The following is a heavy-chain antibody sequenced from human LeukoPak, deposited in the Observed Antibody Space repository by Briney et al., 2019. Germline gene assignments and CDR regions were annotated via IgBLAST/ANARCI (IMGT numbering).Heavy chain of an antibody. J-gene: IGHJ4*02. CDR2: IYYSGST. D-gene: IGHD2-21*02. CDR3: ARDSFDCGGDCYSAPLFDY. Sequence: SQTLSLTCTVSGGSISSGGYYWSWIRQHPGKGLEWIGYIYYSGSTYYNPSLKSRVTISVDTSKNQFSLKLSSVTAADTAVYYCARDSFDCGGDCYSAPLFDYWGQGTLVTVSS. V-gene: IGHV4-31*03. CDR1: GGSISSGGYY.